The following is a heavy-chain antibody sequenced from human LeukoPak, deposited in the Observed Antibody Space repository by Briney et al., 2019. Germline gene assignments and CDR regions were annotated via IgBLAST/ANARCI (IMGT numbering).Heavy chain of an antibody. Sequence: TGGSLRLSCEDSGFTFRSYEMNWVRQAPGKGLEWIAYLSSSGSAFSYADSVKGRFTIARDNAKNSLYLQMNSLRAEDTAVYYCAKGQRVRGVITHFDYWGQGTLVTVSS. V-gene: IGHV3-48*03. D-gene: IGHD3-10*01. CDR1: GFTFRSYE. CDR3: AKGQRVRGVITHFDY. CDR2: LSSSGSAF. J-gene: IGHJ4*02.